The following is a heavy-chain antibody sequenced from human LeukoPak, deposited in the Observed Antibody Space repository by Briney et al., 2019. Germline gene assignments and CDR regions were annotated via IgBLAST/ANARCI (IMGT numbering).Heavy chain of an antibody. CDR3: AKNVGSYYDSSGYYLGFDY. D-gene: IGHD3-22*01. J-gene: IGHJ4*02. CDR2: ISGSGGST. CDR1: GFTFGDYA. Sequence: PGGSLRLSCTASGFTFGDYAMSWVRQAPGKGLEWVSGISGSGGSTYYADSVKGRFTISRDNSKNTLYLQMNSLRAEDTAVYYCAKNVGSYYDSSGYYLGFDYWGQGTLVTVSS. V-gene: IGHV3-23*01.